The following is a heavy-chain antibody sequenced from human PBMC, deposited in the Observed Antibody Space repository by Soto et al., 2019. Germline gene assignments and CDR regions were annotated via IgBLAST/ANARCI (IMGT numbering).Heavy chain of an antibody. V-gene: IGHV4-34*01. D-gene: IGHD6-13*01. Sequence: SETLSLTCAVYGGSFSGYYWGWIRQPPGKGLEWIGEINHSGSPNYNPSLKSRVTISVDTSKNQFSLKLSSVTAAETAVYYCARGPLTIAAAGTPLDYWGQGTRVTVSS. CDR1: GGSFSGYY. J-gene: IGHJ4*02. CDR3: ARGPLTIAAAGTPLDY. CDR2: INHSGSP.